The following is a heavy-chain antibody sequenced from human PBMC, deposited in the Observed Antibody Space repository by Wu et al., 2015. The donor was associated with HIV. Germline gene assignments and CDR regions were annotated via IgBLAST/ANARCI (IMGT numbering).Heavy chain of an antibody. D-gene: IGHD6-25*01. J-gene: IGHJ3*02. CDR3: NRGMQRWVNDAFDI. CDR2: INPGIGST. Sequence: QEQLVQSGAEVKKPGASVQVSCKASGYAFSTYYIHWVRQAPGQGLEWMGLINPGIGSTYYAEKFQGRVTMTRDTSTNTVNMQLGTLTSEDTAVYYCNRGMQRWVNDAFDIWGQGTMVTVSS. V-gene: IGHV1-46*03. CDR1: GYAFSTYY.